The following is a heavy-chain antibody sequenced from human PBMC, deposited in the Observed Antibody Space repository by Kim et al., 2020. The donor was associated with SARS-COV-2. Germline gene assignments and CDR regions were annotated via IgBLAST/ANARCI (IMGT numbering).Heavy chain of an antibody. D-gene: IGHD2-15*01. CDR1: GFTFSSYA. J-gene: IGHJ4*02. V-gene: IGHV3-23*01. CDR2: ISGSGIST. CDR3: AKVNPGSCYAY. Sequence: GGSLRLSCAASGFTFSSYAMSWVRQAPGKGLEWVSTISGSGISTYYADSVKGRFTISRDNSKNTLYLQMNSLRAEDTAVYYCAKVNPGSCYAYWGQGTLVTVSS.